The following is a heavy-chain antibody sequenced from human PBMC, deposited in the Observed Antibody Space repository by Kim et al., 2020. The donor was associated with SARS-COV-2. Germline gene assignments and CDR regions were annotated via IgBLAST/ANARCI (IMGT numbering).Heavy chain of an antibody. CDR3: ARDVYRLAGYYFDY. J-gene: IGHJ4*02. V-gene: IGHV3-30*01. D-gene: IGHD2-8*01. Sequence: AATTGRFTTSRDKSKHTLYLQMNSLRAEDTAVYYCARDVYRLAGYYFDYWGQGTLVTVSS.